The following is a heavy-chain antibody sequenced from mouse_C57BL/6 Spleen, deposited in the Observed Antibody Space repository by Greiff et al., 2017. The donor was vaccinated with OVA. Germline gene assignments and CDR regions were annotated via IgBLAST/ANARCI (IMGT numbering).Heavy chain of an antibody. D-gene: IGHD1-1*01. CDR1: GYTFTSYW. CDR2: IDPSDSYT. J-gene: IGHJ3*01. V-gene: IGHV1-69*01. CDR3: ARLLGGFAY. Sequence: QVQLQQSGAELVMPGASVKLSCKASGYTFTSYWMHWVKQRPGQGLEWIGEIDPSDSYTNYNQKFKGKSTLTVDKSSSTAYMQLSSLTSEDSAVYYCARLLGGFAYWGQGTLVTVSA.